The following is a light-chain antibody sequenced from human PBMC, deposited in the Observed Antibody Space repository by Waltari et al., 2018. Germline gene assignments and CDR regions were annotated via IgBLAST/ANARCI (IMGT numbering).Light chain of an antibody. CDR1: QSVGRY. J-gene: IGKJ1*01. V-gene: IGKV3-11*01. CDR3: QQRINWPRT. CDR2: EAS. Sequence: EIVLTQSPATLSLSPGERATLPCRASQSVGRYLAWYQQKPGQAPRLHIYEASNRATGIPARFSGSGSGTDFTLTISSLEPEDFAVYHCQQRINWPRTFGQGTKVEI.